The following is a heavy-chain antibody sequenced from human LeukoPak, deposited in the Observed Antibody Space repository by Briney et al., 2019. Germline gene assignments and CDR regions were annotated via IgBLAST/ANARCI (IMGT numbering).Heavy chain of an antibody. CDR3: ARSITMARVDI. CDR1: GFTFSNAW. Sequence: SGGSLRLSCAASGFTFSNAWMGWVRQAPGKGLEWVSIIYTSGDTYYADSVKGRFTISRDESKNTLYLQMNSLRVEDTATYYCARSITMARVDIWGQGTMVTVSS. J-gene: IGHJ3*02. CDR2: IYTSGDT. V-gene: IGHV3-53*01. D-gene: IGHD3-10*01.